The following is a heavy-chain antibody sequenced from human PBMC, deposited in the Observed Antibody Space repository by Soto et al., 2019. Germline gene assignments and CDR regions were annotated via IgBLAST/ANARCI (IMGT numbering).Heavy chain of an antibody. D-gene: IGHD2-15*01. Sequence: SVKVSCKASGGTFSSYAISWVRQAPGQGLEWMGGIIPIFGTANYAQKFQGRVTITADKSTSTAYMELSSLRSEDTAVYYCARDGRGSHPLYYGMDVWGQGTTVTVSS. V-gene: IGHV1-69*06. CDR1: GGTFSSYA. CDR3: ARDGRGSHPLYYGMDV. J-gene: IGHJ6*02. CDR2: IIPIFGTA.